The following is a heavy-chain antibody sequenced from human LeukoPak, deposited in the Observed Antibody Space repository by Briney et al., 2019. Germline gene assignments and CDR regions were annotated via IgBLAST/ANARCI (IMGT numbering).Heavy chain of an antibody. CDR2: ISSSSSYI. CDR3: ARVGLRGYSYGYYGD. Sequence: GGSLRLSCAASGFTFSSYSMNWVRQAPGKGLEWVSSISSSSSYIYYADSVKGRFTISRDNAKNSLYLQMNSLRAEDTAVYYCARVGLRGYSYGYYGDWGQGTLVPVSS. D-gene: IGHD5-18*01. CDR1: GFTFSSYS. J-gene: IGHJ4*02. V-gene: IGHV3-21*01.